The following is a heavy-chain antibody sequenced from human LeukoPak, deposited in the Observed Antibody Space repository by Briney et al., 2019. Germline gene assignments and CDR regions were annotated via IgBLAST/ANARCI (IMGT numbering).Heavy chain of an antibody. D-gene: IGHD3-22*01. CDR1: GYTFTSYY. V-gene: IGHV1-46*01. Sequence: GASVKVSCKASGYTFTSYYMHWVRQAPGQGLEWMGIINPSGGSTSYAQKFQGRVTMTRDTSTSTVYMELSSLRSEDTAVYYCARDRLHYYDSSGYNYYYGMDVWGQGTTVTVSS. CDR2: INPSGGST. J-gene: IGHJ6*02. CDR3: ARDRLHYYDSSGYNYYYGMDV.